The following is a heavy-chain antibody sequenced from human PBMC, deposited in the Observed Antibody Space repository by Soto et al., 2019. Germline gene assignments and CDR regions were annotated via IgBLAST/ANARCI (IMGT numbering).Heavy chain of an antibody. CDR2: LTSTGGT. J-gene: IGHJ4*02. CDR3: AKDGDLYSGYFDY. V-gene: IGHV3-23*01. Sequence: GGSLRLSCAASGFIFNSYAMSWVRQAPGKGLEWVSTLTSTGGTYYADSVEGRFPISRDNSKNTLYLQMNNLRAEDTAVYYCAKDGDLYSGYFDYWGQGTLVTVSS. CDR1: GFIFNSYA. D-gene: IGHD3-10*01.